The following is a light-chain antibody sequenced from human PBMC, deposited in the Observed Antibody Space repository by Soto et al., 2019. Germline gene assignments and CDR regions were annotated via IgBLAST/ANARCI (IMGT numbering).Light chain of an antibody. J-gene: IGKJ3*01. V-gene: IGKV3-15*01. CDR3: QQRTDWPL. CDR1: QSLGGN. Sequence: EIVMTQSPATLAVSPGDTATLSCRASQSLGGNLAWYQQKPGQAPRLLIFRASSRAKGVPARFSASGSGTEFTLTISSLEPEDFAVYYCQQRTDWPLFGPGTKVDIK. CDR2: RAS.